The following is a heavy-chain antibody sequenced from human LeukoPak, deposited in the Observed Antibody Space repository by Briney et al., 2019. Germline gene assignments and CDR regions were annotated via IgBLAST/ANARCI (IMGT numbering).Heavy chain of an antibody. V-gene: IGHV1-8*03. CDR2: MNPNSGNT. CDR1: GYTFTSYD. D-gene: IGHD1-1*01. Sequence: ASVKVSCKASGYTFTSYDINWVRQATGQGLEWMGWMNPNSGNTGYAQKFQGRVTITRNTSISTAYMELSSLRSEDTAVYYCARGSSLEPMLFDYWVQGTLVTVSS. J-gene: IGHJ4*02. CDR3: ARGSSLEPMLFDY.